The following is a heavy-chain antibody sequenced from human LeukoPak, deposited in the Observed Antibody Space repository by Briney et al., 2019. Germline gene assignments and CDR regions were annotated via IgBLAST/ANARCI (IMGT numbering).Heavy chain of an antibody. CDR3: ARDQSRYFDWLPRTDYYYYGMDV. J-gene: IGHJ6*02. D-gene: IGHD3-9*01. CDR1: GFTVSSNY. CDR2: IYSGGST. Sequence: PGGSLRLSCAASGFTVSSNYMSWVRQAPGKGLEWVSVIYSGGSTYYADSVKGRLTISRDNSNNTLYLQMNSLSAEDRLVYYCARDQSRYFDWLPRTDYYYYGMDVWGQGTTVTVSS. V-gene: IGHV3-66*01.